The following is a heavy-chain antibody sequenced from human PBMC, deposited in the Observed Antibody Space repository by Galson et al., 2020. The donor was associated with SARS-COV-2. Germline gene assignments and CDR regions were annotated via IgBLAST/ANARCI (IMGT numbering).Heavy chain of an antibody. CDR2: ISGSGSSI. J-gene: IGHJ1*01. CDR1: GFTFSDYF. CDR3: ARVGDCSGGICYGAEYFQH. D-gene: IGHD2-15*01. V-gene: IGHV3-11*04. Sequence: NSGGSLRLSCAASGFTFSDYFMSWVRQAPGKGLEWVSYISGSGSSINYADSVQGRFTISRDNAKNSLNLQMNSLRVEDTAVYYCARVGDCSGGICYGAEYFQHWGQGTLVTVSS.